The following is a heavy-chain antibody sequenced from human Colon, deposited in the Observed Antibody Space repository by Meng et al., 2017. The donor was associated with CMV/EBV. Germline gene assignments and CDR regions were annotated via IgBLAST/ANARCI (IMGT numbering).Heavy chain of an antibody. CDR2: INPNDGGT. CDR3: AKIYDSSGSLPWFDP. V-gene: IGHV1-2*06. Sequence: QVQLVQSGAEVREPGASVKVSCKASGYPFTGYNIHWVRQAPGQGLEWMGRINPNDGGTNYAQKFRGRVTMTRDTSISTAYMELSRLRSDDTAVYYCAKIYDSSGSLPWFDPWGQGTLVTVSS. J-gene: IGHJ5*02. D-gene: IGHD3-22*01. CDR1: GYPFTGYN.